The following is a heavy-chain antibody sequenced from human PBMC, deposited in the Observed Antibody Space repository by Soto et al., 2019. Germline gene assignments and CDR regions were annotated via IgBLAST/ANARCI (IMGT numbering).Heavy chain of an antibody. V-gene: IGHV3-48*03. Sequence: GGSLRLSCAASGFTFSSYEMNWVRQAPGKGLEWVSYISSSGSTIYYADSVKGRFTISRDNANNSLYLQMNSLRAEDTAVYYCARVGRDSSSQYFYGMVVWGQGTTVTVSS. J-gene: IGHJ6*02. CDR2: ISSSGSTI. CDR1: GFTFSSYE. CDR3: ARVGRDSSSQYFYGMVV. D-gene: IGHD3-22*01.